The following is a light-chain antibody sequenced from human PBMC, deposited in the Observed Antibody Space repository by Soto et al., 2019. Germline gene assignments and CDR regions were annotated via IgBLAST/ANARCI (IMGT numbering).Light chain of an antibody. J-gene: IGLJ2*01. CDR1: SSDVGGYNY. CDR2: DVS. V-gene: IGLV2-14*01. CDR3: SSYRSSNTRVV. Sequence: QSALTQPASVSGSPGQSITISCTGTSSDVGGYNYVSWYQQEPGKAPKLMIYDVSHRPSGVSNRFSGSKSGNTASLTISGLQAEDEANYYCSSYRSSNTRVVFGGGTKVTVL.